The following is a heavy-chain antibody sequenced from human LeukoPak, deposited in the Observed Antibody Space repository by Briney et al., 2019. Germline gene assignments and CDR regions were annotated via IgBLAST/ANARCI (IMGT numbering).Heavy chain of an antibody. D-gene: IGHD3-22*01. CDR1: GYTFTGYY. Sequence: ASVTVSCTASGYTFTGYYMHWVRQAPGQGLEWMGRINPNSGGTNYAQKFQGRVTMTRDTSISTAYMELSRLRSDDTAVYYCARNGHYYDTSGYYRFGYWGQGTLVTVSS. J-gene: IGHJ4*02. CDR3: ARNGHYYDTSGYYRFGY. V-gene: IGHV1-2*06. CDR2: INPNSGGT.